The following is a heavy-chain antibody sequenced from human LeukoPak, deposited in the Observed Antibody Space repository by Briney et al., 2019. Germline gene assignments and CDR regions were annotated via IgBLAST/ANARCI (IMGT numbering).Heavy chain of an antibody. CDR1: GFTFSSYA. CDR3: AKGGGHYYYYDYMDV. CDR2: VSGSGGNT. V-gene: IGHV3-23*01. J-gene: IGHJ6*03. D-gene: IGHD3-16*01. Sequence: PGGSLRLSCAASGFTFSSYAMSWVRQAPGKGLEWVSGVSGSGGNTNYADSVKGRFTISRDNSKNTVYLQMNSLRAEDTAIYYCAKGGGHYYYYDYMDVWGKGTTVTVSS.